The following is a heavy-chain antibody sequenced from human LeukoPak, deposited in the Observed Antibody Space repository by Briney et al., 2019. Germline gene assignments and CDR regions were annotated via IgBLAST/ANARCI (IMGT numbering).Heavy chain of an antibody. CDR3: ARKGDIAVAGSIATEY. V-gene: IGHV1-2*02. Sequence: GASVKVSCKASGYTFTGYYMHWVRQAPGQVLEWMGWINPNSGGTNYAQKFQGRVTMTRDTSISTAYMELSRLRSDDTAVYYCARKGDIAVAGSIATEYWGQGTLVTVSS. J-gene: IGHJ4*02. CDR2: INPNSGGT. CDR1: GYTFTGYY. D-gene: IGHD6-19*01.